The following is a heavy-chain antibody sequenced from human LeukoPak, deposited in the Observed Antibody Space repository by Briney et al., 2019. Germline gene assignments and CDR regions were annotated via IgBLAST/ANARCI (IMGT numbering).Heavy chain of an antibody. CDR3: ARDRYGYDSRGYYNFDY. CDR2: ISAYNGNT. CDR1: GYTFTSYG. V-gene: IGHV1-18*01. D-gene: IGHD3-22*01. Sequence: ASVKVSCKASGYTFTSYGISWVRQAPGQGLEWMGWISAYNGNTNYAQKLQGRVTMTTDTSTSTANMELRSLRSDGTAVYYCARDRYGYDSRGYYNFDYWGQGTLVTVSS. J-gene: IGHJ4*02.